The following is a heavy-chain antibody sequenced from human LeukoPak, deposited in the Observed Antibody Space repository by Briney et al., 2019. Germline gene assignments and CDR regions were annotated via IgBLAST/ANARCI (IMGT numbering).Heavy chain of an antibody. CDR1: GYSSTTYW. CDR3: ARVHNVGLVPWFDC. D-gene: IGHD6-19*01. Sequence: LGESLKISWKGSGYSSTTYWIGWVRQLPGKGLEWMGIISPGDSTTSSNPSFQGQATTSATTPITTAYLQWSSRKASTSAIYYCARVHNVGLVPWFDCWGQGTLVTVSS. J-gene: IGHJ4*02. V-gene: IGHV5-51*01. CDR2: ISPGDSTT.